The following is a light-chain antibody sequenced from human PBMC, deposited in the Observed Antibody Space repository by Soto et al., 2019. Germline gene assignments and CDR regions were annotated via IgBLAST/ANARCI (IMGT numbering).Light chain of an antibody. CDR3: QPRSKWIT. V-gene: IGKV3-15*01. CDR2: GAS. Sequence: EIVMKHSPATLSVSPGESATLSCRASQSVTNNLAWYQQKPGQAPRLLIYGASTRATGFPARFSGSGSGTEFTLTIISLQSEDFAVYYSQPRSKWITFGQGTRLEI. CDR1: QSVTNN. J-gene: IGKJ5*01.